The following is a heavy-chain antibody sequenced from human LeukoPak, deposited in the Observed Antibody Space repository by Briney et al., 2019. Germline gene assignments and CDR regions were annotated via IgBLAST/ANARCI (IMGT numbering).Heavy chain of an antibody. J-gene: IGHJ4*02. CDR3: ARENRYCSSTSCPSTDFDY. CDR2: IYYSGST. CDR1: GGSISSYY. V-gene: IGHV4-59*12. Sequence: SETLSLTCTVSGGSISSYYWSWIRQPPGKGLEWIGYIYYSGSTYYNPSLKSRVTISVDRSKNQFSLKLSSVTAADTAVYYCARENRYCSSTSCPSTDFDYWGQGTLVTVSS. D-gene: IGHD2-2*01.